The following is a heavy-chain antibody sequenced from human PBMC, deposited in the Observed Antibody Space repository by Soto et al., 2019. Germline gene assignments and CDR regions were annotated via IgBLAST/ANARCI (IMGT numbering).Heavy chain of an antibody. D-gene: IGHD1-26*01. CDR3: ARDSGSYYFDY. CDR1: GFTFSSYA. V-gene: IGHV3-30-3*01. CDR2: ISYDGSNK. Sequence: PGGSLRLSCAASGFTFSSYAMHWVRQAPGKGLEWVAVISYDGSNKYYADSVKGRFTISRDNSKNTLYLQMNSLRSDDTAVYYCARDSGSYYFDYWGQGALVTVSS. J-gene: IGHJ4*02.